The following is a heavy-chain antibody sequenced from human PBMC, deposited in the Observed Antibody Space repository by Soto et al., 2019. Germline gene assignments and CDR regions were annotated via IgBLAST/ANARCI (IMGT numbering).Heavy chain of an antibody. CDR2: ISGSGGST. CDR1: GFTFSSYA. V-gene: IGHV3-23*01. CDR3: AKTGCYGSCYGFWYYFDY. J-gene: IGHJ4*02. Sequence: GGSLRLSCAASGFTFSSYAMSWVRQAPGKGLEWVSAISGSGGSTYYADSVKGRFTISRDNSKNTLYLQMNSLRAEDTAVYYCAKTGCYGSCYGFWYYFDYWGQGTLVTVSS. D-gene: IGHD2-15*01.